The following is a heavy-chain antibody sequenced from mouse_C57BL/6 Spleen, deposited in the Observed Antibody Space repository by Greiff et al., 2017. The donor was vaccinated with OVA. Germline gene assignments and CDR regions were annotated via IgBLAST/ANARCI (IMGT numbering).Heavy chain of an antibody. Sequence: QMQLKESGPELVKPGASVKISCKASGYAFSSSWMNWVKQRPGKGLEWIGRIYPGDGDTNYNGKFKGKATLTADKSSSTAYMQLSSLTSEDSAVYFCARGAYQGFAYWGQGTLVTVSA. CDR2: IYPGDGDT. J-gene: IGHJ3*01. V-gene: IGHV1-82*01. D-gene: IGHD2-10*01. CDR1: GYAFSSSW. CDR3: ARGAYQGFAY.